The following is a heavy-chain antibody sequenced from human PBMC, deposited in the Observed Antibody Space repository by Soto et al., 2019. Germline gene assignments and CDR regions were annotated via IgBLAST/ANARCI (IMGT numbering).Heavy chain of an antibody. D-gene: IGHD6-13*01. CDR2: INWNSGSI. Sequence: HPGGSLRLSCAASGFTFDDYAMHWVRQVPGKGPEWVSGINWNSGSIGYGDSVKGRFAISRDNAKNSLHLQMNSLSAEDTAFYYCVKDESINWYSGHFRHWGQGTLVTVSS. CDR3: VKDESINWYSGHFRH. V-gene: IGHV3-9*01. CDR1: GFTFDDYA. J-gene: IGHJ1*01.